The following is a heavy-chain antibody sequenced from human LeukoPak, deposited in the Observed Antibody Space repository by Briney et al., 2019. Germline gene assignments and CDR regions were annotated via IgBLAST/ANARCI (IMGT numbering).Heavy chain of an antibody. J-gene: IGHJ4*02. Sequence: GGSLSLSCAASGFTFSSYWMHWVRQAPGKGLVWVSRINSDGSSTSYADSVKGRFTISRDNAKNTLYLQMNSLRAEDTAVYYCARSYSSGWYKGGYFDYWGQGTLVTVSS. D-gene: IGHD6-19*01. CDR3: ARSYSSGWYKGGYFDY. CDR1: GFTFSSYW. V-gene: IGHV3-74*01. CDR2: INSDGSST.